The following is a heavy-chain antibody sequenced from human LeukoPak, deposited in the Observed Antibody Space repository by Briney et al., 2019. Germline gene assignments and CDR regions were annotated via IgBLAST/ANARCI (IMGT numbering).Heavy chain of an antibody. CDR2: IKSDGSST. V-gene: IGHV3-74*01. D-gene: IGHD1-1*01. CDR3: ARGGETNNWYSGYFDH. J-gene: IGHJ4*02. Sequence: GGSLTLSCAAYRFTFSNYWMHWVRPAPGQGPVWVSSIKSDGSSTRYKDSVQGRFTISRDNGKNTLYLQLNSLRAEDTAVYYCARGGETNNWYSGYFDHWGQGALVTVSS. CDR1: RFTFSNYW.